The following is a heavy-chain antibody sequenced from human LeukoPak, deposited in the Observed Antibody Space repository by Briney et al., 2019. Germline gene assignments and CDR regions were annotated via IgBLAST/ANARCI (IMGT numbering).Heavy chain of an antibody. Sequence: ASVKVSCKASGGTFSSYAISWVRQAPGQGLEWMGIINPSGGSTSYAQKFQGRVTMTRDTSTSTVYMELSSLRSEDTAVYYCAREGVTVTGNFDYWGQGTLVTVSS. V-gene: IGHV1-46*01. J-gene: IGHJ4*02. CDR2: INPSGGST. D-gene: IGHD4-17*01. CDR1: GGTFSSYA. CDR3: AREGVTVTGNFDY.